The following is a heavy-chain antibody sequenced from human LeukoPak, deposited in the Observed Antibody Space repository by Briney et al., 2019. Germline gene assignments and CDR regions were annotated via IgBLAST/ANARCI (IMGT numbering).Heavy chain of an antibody. D-gene: IGHD3-3*01. CDR1: GFTVSDKY. J-gene: IGHJ4*02. CDR2: LYSGGST. Sequence: PGGSLRLSCAASGFTVSDKYMSWVRQAPGKGLEWVSVLYSGGSTYYADSVKGRFTISRDNSKNTLYLQMDSLRAEDTAMHYCARELDRSGYILAYWGQGTLVTVSS. V-gene: IGHV3-53*01. CDR3: ARELDRSGYILAY.